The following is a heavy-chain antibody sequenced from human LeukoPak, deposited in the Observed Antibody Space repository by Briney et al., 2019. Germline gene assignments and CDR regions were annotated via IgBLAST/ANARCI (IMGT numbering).Heavy chain of an antibody. Sequence: GESLKISCKGSGYTFPNYWIAWVRQMPGKGLEWMGIIYPGESSTKFSPSFQGQVTISADRSINTAYLQWSSLTASDTAMYYCARLTDYYDSSGYYRNYNWFDPWGQGTLVTVSS. J-gene: IGHJ5*02. CDR2: IYPGESST. CDR3: ARLTDYYDSSGYYRNYNWFDP. CDR1: GYTFPNYW. D-gene: IGHD3-22*01. V-gene: IGHV5-51*01.